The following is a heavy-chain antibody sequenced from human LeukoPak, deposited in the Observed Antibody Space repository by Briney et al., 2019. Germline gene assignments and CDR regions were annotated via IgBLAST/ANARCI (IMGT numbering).Heavy chain of an antibody. Sequence: SVKVSCKASGGTFSSYAISWVRQAPGQGLEWMGRITPIFGTANYAQKFQGRVTITTDESTSTAYMELSSLRSEDTAVYYCAREGQDYDILTGYFDYWGQGTLVTVSS. CDR1: GGTFSSYA. J-gene: IGHJ4*02. V-gene: IGHV1-69*05. CDR3: AREGQDYDILTGYFDY. D-gene: IGHD3-9*01. CDR2: ITPIFGTA.